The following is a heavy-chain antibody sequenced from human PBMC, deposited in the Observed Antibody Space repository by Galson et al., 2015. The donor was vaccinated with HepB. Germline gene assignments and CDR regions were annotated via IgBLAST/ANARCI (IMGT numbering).Heavy chain of an antibody. J-gene: IGHJ4*02. CDR1: GYTFTSYG. V-gene: IGHV1-18*01. CDR3: AREVIKWELLDLYYFDY. Sequence: SVKVSCKASGYTFTSYGISWVRQAPGQGLEWMGWISAYNGNTNYAQKLQGRVTMTTDTSTSTAYMELRSLRSDDTAVYYCAREVIKWELLDLYYFDYWGQGTLVTVSS. CDR2: ISAYNGNT. D-gene: IGHD1-26*01.